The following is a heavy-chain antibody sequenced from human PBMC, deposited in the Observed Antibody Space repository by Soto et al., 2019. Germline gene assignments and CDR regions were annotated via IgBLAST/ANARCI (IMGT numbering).Heavy chain of an antibody. J-gene: IGHJ3*02. CDR3: ASSEYSSSSLAFDI. V-gene: IGHV4-59*01. CDR1: GGSISSYY. Sequence: SETLSLTCTVSGGSISSYYWSWIRQPPGKGLEWIGYIYYSGSTNYNPSLKSRVTISVDTSKNQFSLKLSSVTAADTAVYYCASSEYSSSSLAFDIWGQGTMVTVSS. CDR2: IYYSGST. D-gene: IGHD6-6*01.